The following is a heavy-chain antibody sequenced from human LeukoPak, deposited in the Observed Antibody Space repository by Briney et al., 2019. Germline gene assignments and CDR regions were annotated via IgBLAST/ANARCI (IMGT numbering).Heavy chain of an antibody. CDR2: ISSSGSTI. Sequence: GGSLRLSCAASGFTFSDYYMSWIRQAPGKGLEWVSYISSSGSTIYYADSVKGRFTISRDNAKNSLYLQMNSLRAEDTAVYYYARDLHYDSSGYFGYWGKGTLVTVSS. J-gene: IGHJ4*02. D-gene: IGHD3-22*01. CDR3: ARDLHYDSSGYFGY. V-gene: IGHV3-11*01. CDR1: GFTFSDYY.